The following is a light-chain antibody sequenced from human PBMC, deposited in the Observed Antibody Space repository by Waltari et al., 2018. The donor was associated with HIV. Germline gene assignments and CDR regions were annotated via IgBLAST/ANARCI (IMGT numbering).Light chain of an antibody. CDR1: QSVSRY. Sequence: ETVLTQSPATLSLSPGERASLSCRASQSVSRYLAWYQQKPGQAPRLLIYDASNRATGTPAMFSGSGSGTDFTLTISSLETEDVAVYYCQQYYIVPVTFGGGTKVEIK. CDR2: DAS. J-gene: IGKJ4*01. CDR3: QQYYIVPVT. V-gene: IGKV3-11*01.